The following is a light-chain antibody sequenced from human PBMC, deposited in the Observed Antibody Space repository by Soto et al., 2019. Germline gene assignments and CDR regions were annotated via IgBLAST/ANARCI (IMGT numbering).Light chain of an antibody. CDR3: QQYNNWPPLT. Sequence: EIVMTQSPVTLSVSPGERATLSCRASQSVSSNLAWYQQKPGQAPRLLIYGASTRATGIPARFSGSGSGTEFTLTISSLQSEDFAVYYCQQYNNWPPLTFGQGTKVDIK. CDR1: QSVSSN. V-gene: IGKV3-15*01. J-gene: IGKJ1*01. CDR2: GAS.